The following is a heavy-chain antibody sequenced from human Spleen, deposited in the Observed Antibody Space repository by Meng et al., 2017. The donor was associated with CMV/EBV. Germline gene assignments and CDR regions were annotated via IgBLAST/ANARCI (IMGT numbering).Heavy chain of an antibody. V-gene: IGHV3-21*01. Sequence: GGSLRLSCAAFEFTFSNYRMNWVRQAPGKGLEWISFISRTSTYIDYADSVKGRFTISRDNARNSLFLQMNSLRAEDTAVYYCARDLAIVGATFDYWGQGTLVTVSS. CDR2: ISRTSTYI. CDR1: EFTFSNYR. J-gene: IGHJ4*02. D-gene: IGHD1-26*01. CDR3: ARDLAIVGATFDY.